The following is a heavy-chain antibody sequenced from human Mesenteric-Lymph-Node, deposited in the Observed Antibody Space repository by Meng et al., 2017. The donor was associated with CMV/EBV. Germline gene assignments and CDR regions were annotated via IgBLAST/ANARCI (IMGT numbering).Heavy chain of an antibody. D-gene: IGHD6-13*01. CDR3: AGRGGAAGGAGDY. CDR1: GGSISSSSYY. CDR2: IYYSGST. J-gene: IGHJ4*02. V-gene: IGHV4-39*01. Sequence: SETLSLTCTVSGGSISSSSYYWGWIRQPPGKGLEWIGGIYYSGSTYYNPSLKSRVTISVDTSKNQFPLKLSSVTAADSAVYYCAGRGGAAGGAGDYWGQGTLVTVSS.